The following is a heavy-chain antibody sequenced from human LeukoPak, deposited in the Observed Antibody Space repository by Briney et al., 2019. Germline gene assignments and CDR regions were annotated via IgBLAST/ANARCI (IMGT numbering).Heavy chain of an antibody. D-gene: IGHD2-21*02. J-gene: IGHJ4*02. CDR2: IYPGDSDT. CDR1: GYSFTSYW. Sequence: GESLKISCKGSGYSFTSYWIGWVRQMPGKGLEWMGIIYPGDSDTRYGPSFQGQVTISADESISTAYLLWSSLKASDSAMYFCARYRGDPVSLPSPFDYWGQGTLVTISS. V-gene: IGHV5-51*01. CDR3: ARYRGDPVSLPSPFDY.